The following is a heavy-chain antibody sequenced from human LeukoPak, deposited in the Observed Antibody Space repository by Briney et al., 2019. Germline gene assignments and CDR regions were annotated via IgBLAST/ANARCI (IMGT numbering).Heavy chain of an antibody. CDR1: GFTFSSYS. CDR3: ARKYVSGMDV. D-gene: IGHD2-8*01. V-gene: IGHV3-48*01. Sequence: GGSLRLSCVASGFTFSSYSMNWVRQRPGKGLEWISYISGGSNIIKYADSVKGRFTISRDSAKNSLYLQMNSLRAEDTAIYYCARKYVSGMDVWGQGTTVTVSS. CDR2: ISGGSNII. J-gene: IGHJ6*02.